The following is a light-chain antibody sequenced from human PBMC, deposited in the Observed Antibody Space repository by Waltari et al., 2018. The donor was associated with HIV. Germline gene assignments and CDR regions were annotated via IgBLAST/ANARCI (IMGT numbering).Light chain of an antibody. Sequence: SMLTQPPSLSGVPGQRVIISCSGSDSDLGPNAVSWYRKVPGAAPTPLIHRDDQRPSGVSDRVSGSKYDTSAALVINGLQSDDEADYYCASWDDRLHNSVVSGGSVVFGGGTKLTV. CDR3: ASWDDRLHNSVVSGGSVV. V-gene: IGLV1-44*01. CDR2: RDD. CDR1: DSDLGPNA. J-gene: IGLJ2*01.